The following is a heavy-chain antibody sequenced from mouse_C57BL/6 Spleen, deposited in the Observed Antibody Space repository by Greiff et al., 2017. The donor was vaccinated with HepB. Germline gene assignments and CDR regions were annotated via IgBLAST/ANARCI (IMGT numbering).Heavy chain of an antibody. CDR1: GFSFNTYA. J-gene: IGHJ4*01. CDR2: IRSKSNNYAT. Sequence: EVMLVESGGGLVQPKGSLKLSCAASGFSFNTYAMNWVRQAPGKGLEWVARIRSKSNNYATYYADSVKDRFTISRDDSESMLYLQMNNLKTEDTAMYYCVRHAFYYYAMDYWGQGTSVTVSS. V-gene: IGHV10-1*01. CDR3: VRHAFYYYAMDY.